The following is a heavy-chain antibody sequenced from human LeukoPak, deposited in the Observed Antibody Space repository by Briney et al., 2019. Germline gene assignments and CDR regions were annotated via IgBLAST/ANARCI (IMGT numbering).Heavy chain of an antibody. Sequence: PSETLSLTCTVSGGSITSSSYHWDWIRQPPGKGLEWIGSIYYSGSTYYNPSLKSRVTISVDTSKNQFSLKLSSVTAADTAVYYCASDSSSWDDYWGQGILVTVSS. V-gene: IGHV4-39*01. CDR2: IYYSGST. J-gene: IGHJ4*02. CDR1: GGSITSSSYH. D-gene: IGHD6-13*01. CDR3: ASDSSSWDDY.